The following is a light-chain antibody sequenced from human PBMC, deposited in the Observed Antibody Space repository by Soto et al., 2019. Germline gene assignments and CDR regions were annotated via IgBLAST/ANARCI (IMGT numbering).Light chain of an antibody. CDR1: SSDVGGYNY. Sequence: QSALTQPASLSGSPGQSITISCTGTSSDVGGYNYVSWYQQHPGKAPKLMIYDVSNRPSGVSNRFSGSKSGNTASLTISGLQAEDEADYYCSSYRASSPTPDVFGTGTKLTVL. CDR2: DVS. V-gene: IGLV2-14*03. J-gene: IGLJ1*01. CDR3: SSYRASSPTPDV.